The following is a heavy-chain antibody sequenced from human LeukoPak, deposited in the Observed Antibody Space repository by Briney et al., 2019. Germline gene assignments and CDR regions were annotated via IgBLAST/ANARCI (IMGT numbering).Heavy chain of an antibody. CDR3: ARESPQRSGYSYPH. Sequence: ASAKVSCKASGYTFITYAIHWVRQAPGQRLEWMGWINVGNGDTKYSLKFQGRVTITRDTSASTAYMELSSLRSEDTAVYYCARESPQRSGYSYPHWGQGTLVTVSS. D-gene: IGHD5-18*01. CDR2: INVGNGDT. J-gene: IGHJ4*02. CDR1: GYTFITYA. V-gene: IGHV1-3*01.